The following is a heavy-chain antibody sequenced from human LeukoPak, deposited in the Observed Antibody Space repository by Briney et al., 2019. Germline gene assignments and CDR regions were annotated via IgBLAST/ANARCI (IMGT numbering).Heavy chain of an antibody. CDR3: ARDPPYDYIWGSARDAFDI. V-gene: IGHV1-46*01. CDR2: INPSGGST. Sequence: GASVKVSCKASGYSFTNYYMHWVRQAPGQGLEWMGIINPSGGSTSYAQKFQGRVTMTRGMSTSTVYMELNSLRSEDTAVYYCARDPPYDYIWGSARDAFDIWGQGTMVTVSS. J-gene: IGHJ3*02. D-gene: IGHD3-16*01. CDR1: GYSFTNYY.